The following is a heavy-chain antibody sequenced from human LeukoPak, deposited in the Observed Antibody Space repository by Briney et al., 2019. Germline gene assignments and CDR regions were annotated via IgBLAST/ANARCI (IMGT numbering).Heavy chain of an antibody. CDR2: IGASGADT. J-gene: IGHJ3*01. CDR1: GFTFSDYY. Sequence: GXXLRLSCAASGFTFSDYYMSWIRQAPGKGLEWVSVIGASGADTYYSDSVKGRFTVSRDNSQNTLFLHMSSLRAEDTAVYFCARRPRDSSGYYLGAFHDWGQGTTVTVSS. CDR3: ARRPRDSSGYYLGAFHD. D-gene: IGHD3-22*01. V-gene: IGHV3-23*01.